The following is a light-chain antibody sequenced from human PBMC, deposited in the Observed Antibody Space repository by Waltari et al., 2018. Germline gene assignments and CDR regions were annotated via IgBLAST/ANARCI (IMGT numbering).Light chain of an antibody. CDR3: MQALQTPYT. V-gene: IGKV2-28*01. Sequence: DIVMTQSPLSLLVPPGDPASISCRSSPSLLHSNGYNYFDWYLQKPGQSPQLLIYLGSNRASGVPDRFSGSGSGTDFTLKISRVEAEDVGVYYCMQALQTPYTFGQGTKLEIK. CDR2: LGS. CDR1: PSLLHSNGYNY. J-gene: IGKJ2*01.